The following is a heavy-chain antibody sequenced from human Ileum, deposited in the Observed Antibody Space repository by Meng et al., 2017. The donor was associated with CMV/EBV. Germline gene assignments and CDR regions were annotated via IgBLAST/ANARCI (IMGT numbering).Heavy chain of an antibody. V-gene: IGHV1-2*02. Sequence: QGQLVQSGAEGKKPGASVKVSCKVSGYTFTGYYIHWVRQAPGQGLEWMGWINPNSGDTNYAQKFQGKVTMTRDTSISTAYLEVVKMRSDDTAVYFCAKDRRYSGSYYPDYWGQGTLVTVSS. D-gene: IGHD1-26*01. CDR3: AKDRRYSGSYYPDY. CDR2: INPNSGDT. J-gene: IGHJ4*02. CDR1: GYTFTGYY.